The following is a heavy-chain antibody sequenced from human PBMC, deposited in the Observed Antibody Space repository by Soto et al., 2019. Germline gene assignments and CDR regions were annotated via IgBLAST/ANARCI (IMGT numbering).Heavy chain of an antibody. V-gene: IGHV4-59*01. CDR3: ARGSRATDYYYYYYMDV. CDR2: IYYSGST. Sequence: SETLSLTCTVSGGSISSYYWSWIRQPPGKGLEWIGYIYYSGSTNYNPSLKSRVTISIDTSKNQFSLKLRSVTAADTAVYYCARGSRATDYYYYYYMDVWGKGTTVTVSS. CDR1: GGSISSYY. D-gene: IGHD5-12*01. J-gene: IGHJ6*03.